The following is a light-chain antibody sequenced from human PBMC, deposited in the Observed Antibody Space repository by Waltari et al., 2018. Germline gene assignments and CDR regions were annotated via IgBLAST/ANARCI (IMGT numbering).Light chain of an antibody. CDR3: QSSDSSTGVV. Sequence: KFMLTQPHSVSESPGKTVTISCTGSSGSIDTNSVQRYQQRPGSAPRTVIYDDNQRPSGFPDRFSGSIDSSSNSASLTISGLKTEDEADYYCQSSDSSTGVVFGGGTKLTVL. CDR2: DDN. CDR1: SGSIDTNS. J-gene: IGLJ2*01. V-gene: IGLV6-57*02.